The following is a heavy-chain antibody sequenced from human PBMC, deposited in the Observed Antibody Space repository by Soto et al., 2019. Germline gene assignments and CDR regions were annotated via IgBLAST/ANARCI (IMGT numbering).Heavy chain of an antibody. CDR3: AAGEASSRNLAPYYLDF. D-gene: IGHD6-13*01. CDR2: IHYSGTT. Sequence: PSETLSLTCTVSGGSMRNYFWTWIRQPPVKVLEWIGYIHYSGTTSFFPSYNPSLRSRVTISEDTSKNQFSLKLLSVTTADTAVYFCAAGEASSRNLAPYYLDFWGQGTLVTVSS. CDR1: GGSMRNYF. J-gene: IGHJ4*02. V-gene: IGHV4-59*01.